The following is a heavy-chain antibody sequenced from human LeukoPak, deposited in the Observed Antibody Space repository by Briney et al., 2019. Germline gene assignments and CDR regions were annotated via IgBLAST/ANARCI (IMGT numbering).Heavy chain of an antibody. CDR2: IYSSGGT. J-gene: IGHJ4*02. CDR1: DGSITGSY. CDR3: VRSYIVGSTQFYFDS. D-gene: IGHD1-26*01. Sequence: SETLSLTCTLSDGSITGSYWSLIRQAPGKGLEWIGRIYSSGGTYYNPSLKSRVTMSIDTSKKQFSLRLRSVTAADTAIYYRVRSYIVGSTQFYFDSWGRGMQVVVSS. V-gene: IGHV4-4*07.